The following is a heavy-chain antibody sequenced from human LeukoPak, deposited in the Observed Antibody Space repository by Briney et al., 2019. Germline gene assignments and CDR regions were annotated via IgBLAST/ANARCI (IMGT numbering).Heavy chain of an antibody. CDR2: INGDESST. CDR3: ARRGSAGGRCFDA. D-gene: IGHD6-13*01. CDR1: AFTFNTYW. Sequence: GGSLRLSCAASAFTFNTYWMHWVRQVPGRGLEWVSRINGDESSTNYADSVKGRFTISRDNAKDTLYLHMNSLTAEDTAVYYCARRGSAGGRCFDAWGQGMLVTVSS. J-gene: IGHJ4*02. V-gene: IGHV3-74*01.